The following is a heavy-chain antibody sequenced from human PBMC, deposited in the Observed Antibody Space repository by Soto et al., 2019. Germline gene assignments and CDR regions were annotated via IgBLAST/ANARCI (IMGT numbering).Heavy chain of an antibody. D-gene: IGHD3-22*01. Sequence: GGSLRLSCAASGFTFSSYAMSWVRQAPGKGLEWVSAISGSGGSTYYADSVKGRFTISRDNSKNTLYLQMNSLRAEDTAVYYCAGYYYDSSGYYYHDAFDIWGQGTMVTISS. J-gene: IGHJ3*02. CDR2: ISGSGGST. CDR3: AGYYYDSSGYYYHDAFDI. CDR1: GFTFSSYA. V-gene: IGHV3-23*01.